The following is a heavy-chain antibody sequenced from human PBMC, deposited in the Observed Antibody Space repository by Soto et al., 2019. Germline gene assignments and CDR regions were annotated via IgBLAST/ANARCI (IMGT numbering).Heavy chain of an antibody. D-gene: IGHD3-3*01. CDR1: GGSISSYY. V-gene: IGHV4-59*01. Sequence: SETLSLTCTVSGGSISSYYWSWIRQPPGKGLEWIGYIYYSGSTNYNPSLKSRVTISVDTSTNQFSLKMSSVTAADTAVYYCARVRRSGYYDYDYGMDVWGQGTTVTVSS. J-gene: IGHJ6*02. CDR2: IYYSGST. CDR3: ARVRRSGYYDYDYGMDV.